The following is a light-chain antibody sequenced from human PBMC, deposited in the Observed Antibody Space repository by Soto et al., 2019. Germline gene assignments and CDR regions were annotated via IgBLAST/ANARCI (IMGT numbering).Light chain of an antibody. Sequence: KFMLTQPHSVSESPGKTVIISCTRSSGSIASNYVQWYQQRPGSSPTTVIYEDNQRPSGVPDRFSGSIDSSSTSASLTFSGLETEDEDDYFCQSYDATNQVFGGGTKVTVL. CDR1: SGSIASNY. V-gene: IGLV6-57*01. CDR3: QSYDATNQV. CDR2: EDN. J-gene: IGLJ3*02.